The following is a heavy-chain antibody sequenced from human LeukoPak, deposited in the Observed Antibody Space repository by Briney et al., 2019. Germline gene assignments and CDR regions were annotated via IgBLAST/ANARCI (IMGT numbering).Heavy chain of an antibody. D-gene: IGHD4-23*01. Sequence: SETLSLTCTVSGVSISSYYWSWIRQPPGKGLEWIGSIYYSGSTYYNPSLKSRVTISVDTSKNQFSLKLSSVTAADTAVYYCARDTVVTLPYYYNMDVWGKGTTVTVSS. J-gene: IGHJ6*03. CDR1: GVSISSYY. CDR3: ARDTVVTLPYYYNMDV. V-gene: IGHV4-59*12. CDR2: IYYSGST.